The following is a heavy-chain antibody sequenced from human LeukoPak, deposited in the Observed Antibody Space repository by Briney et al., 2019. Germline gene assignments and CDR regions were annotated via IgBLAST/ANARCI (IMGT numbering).Heavy chain of an antibody. V-gene: IGHV4-39*02. CDR3: ARDEYSYGTHLFDY. CDR1: GGSISSSSYY. CDR2: IYYSGST. D-gene: IGHD5-18*01. Sequence: PSETLSLTCTVSGGSISSSSYYWGWIRQPPGKGLEWIGSIYYSGSTYYNPSLKSRVTISVDTSKNQFSLKLSSVTAADTAVYYCARDEYSYGTHLFDYWGQGTLVTVSS. J-gene: IGHJ4*02.